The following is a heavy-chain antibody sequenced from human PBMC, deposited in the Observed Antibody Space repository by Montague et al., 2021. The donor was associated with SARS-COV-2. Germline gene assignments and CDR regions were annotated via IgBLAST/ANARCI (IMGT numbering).Heavy chain of an antibody. CDR1: GASCSGYH. Sequence: SETLSLTCAVYGASCSGYHWTWIRQSPGKRPEWIGYVYYNGDTKYNPSLQSRVTISIDTSENQFSLRLNSVTAADTAVYFCARGWAFDPWGQGRLVTVSS. D-gene: IGHD6-19*01. V-gene: IGHV4-59*08. CDR2: VYYNGDT. J-gene: IGHJ3*01. CDR3: ARGWAFDP.